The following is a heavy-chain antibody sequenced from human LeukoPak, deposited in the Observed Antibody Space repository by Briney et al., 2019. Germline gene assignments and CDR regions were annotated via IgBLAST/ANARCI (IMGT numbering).Heavy chain of an antibody. CDR2: INPSSGGT. J-gene: IGHJ4*02. CDR1: GYTFTGYY. CDR3: ARCLPWGALSHDDYFDY. Sequence: ASVKVSCKASGYTFTGYYMHWVRQAPGQGLEWMGWINPSSGGTNYAQKFQGRVTMTRDTSISTAYMELSRLRSDDTAVYYCARCLPWGALSHDDYFDYWGQGTLVTVSS. V-gene: IGHV1-2*02. D-gene: IGHD3-16*01.